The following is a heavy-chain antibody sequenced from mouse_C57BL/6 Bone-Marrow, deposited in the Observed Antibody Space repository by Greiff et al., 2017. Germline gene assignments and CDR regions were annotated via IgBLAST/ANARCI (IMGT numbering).Heavy chain of an antibody. V-gene: IGHV1-55*01. CDR3: ARDSYGNFDY. CDR1: GYTFTSYW. J-gene: IGHJ2*01. Sequence: QVQLQQPGAELVKPGASVKMSCKASGYTFTSYWITWVKPRPGQGLEWIGDIYPGSGSTNYNEKFKSKATLTVDTSSSTAYMQLSGLTSEDSAVYYCARDSYGNFDYWGQGTTLTVSS. CDR2: IYPGSGST. D-gene: IGHD2-1*01.